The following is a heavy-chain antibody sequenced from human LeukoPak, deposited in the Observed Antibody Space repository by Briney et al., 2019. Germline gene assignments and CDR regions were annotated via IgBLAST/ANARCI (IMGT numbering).Heavy chain of an antibody. CDR3: ARDRPTLTGYYPFDY. CDR2: IRYDGSNK. V-gene: IGHV3-30*02. D-gene: IGHD3-9*01. Sequence: PGGSLRLSCAASGFTFSSYGMHWVRQAPGKGLEWVAFIRYDGSNKYYADSVKGRFTISRDNAKNSLYLQMNSLRAEDTAVYYCARDRPTLTGYYPFDYWGQGTLVTVSS. J-gene: IGHJ4*02. CDR1: GFTFSSYG.